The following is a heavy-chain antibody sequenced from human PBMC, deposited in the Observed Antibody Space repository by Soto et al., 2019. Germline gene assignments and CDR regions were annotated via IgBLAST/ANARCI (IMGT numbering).Heavy chain of an antibody. CDR1: GYTFTSYA. CDR3: ARSSGYYLIDDY. V-gene: IGHV1-3*05. J-gene: IGHJ4*02. D-gene: IGHD3-22*01. CDR2: INAGNGNT. Sequence: QVQLVQSGAEEKKPGASVKVSCKASGYTFTSYAMHWVRQAPGQRLEWMGWINAGNGNTKYSQKFQGRVTITRDTSASTGCMELSSLRSEDTAVYYCARSSGYYLIDDYWGQGTLVTVSS.